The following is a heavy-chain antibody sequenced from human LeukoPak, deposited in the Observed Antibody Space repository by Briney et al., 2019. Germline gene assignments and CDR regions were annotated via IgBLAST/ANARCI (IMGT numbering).Heavy chain of an antibody. CDR2: ISGGGGGT. D-gene: IGHD1-26*01. CDR3: AKLGGATDFDY. J-gene: IGHJ4*02. Sequence: PGGSLRLSCAASGFIVGNNYMNWVRQAPGKGLEWVSAISGGGGGTFYADSVKGRFTLSRDNSKNTLYLQMNSLRAEDTAVYYCAKLGGATDFDYWGQGTLVTVSS. CDR1: GFIVGNNY. V-gene: IGHV3-23*01.